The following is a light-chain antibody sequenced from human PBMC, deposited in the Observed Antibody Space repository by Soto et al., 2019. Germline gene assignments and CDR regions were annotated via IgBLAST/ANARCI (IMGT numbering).Light chain of an antibody. J-gene: IGKJ1*01. CDR2: GAS. Sequence: EIVMTHSPATLSVSPGERATLSCRASQSVSSNLAWYQQKPGQAPRXLIYGASSRATGIPDRFSGSGSGTDLTLTISRLQPEDFEVYDCQQYGSSPETFGQGTKVDNK. CDR3: QQYGSSPET. CDR1: QSVSSN. V-gene: IGKV3-20*01.